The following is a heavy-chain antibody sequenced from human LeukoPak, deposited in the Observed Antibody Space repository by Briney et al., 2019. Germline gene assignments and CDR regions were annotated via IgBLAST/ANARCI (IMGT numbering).Heavy chain of an antibody. J-gene: IGHJ6*02. D-gene: IGHD1-26*01. Sequence: GGSLRLSCAASGFTVSSNYMHWVRQAPGKGLEWVAVIWYDGSNKYYADSVKGRFTISRDNSKNTLYLQMNSLRAEDTAVYYCARVYSGSYYGMDVWGQGTTVTVSS. CDR1: GFTVSSNY. V-gene: IGHV3-33*08. CDR2: IWYDGSNK. CDR3: ARVYSGSYYGMDV.